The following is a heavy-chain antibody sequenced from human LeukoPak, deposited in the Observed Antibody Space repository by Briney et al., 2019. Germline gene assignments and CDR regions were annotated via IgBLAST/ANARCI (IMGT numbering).Heavy chain of an antibody. CDR1: GGSVSTSDYY. Sequence: SETLSLTCTVSGGSVSTSDYYWGWIRQSPIKGLEWIGDVFYTGKTNYNPSLRGRATISIDTSKNQFSLKLTYVTAADSAVYYCARVFDSWGQGTLVTVSS. CDR2: VFYTGKT. V-gene: IGHV4-39*07. CDR3: ARVFDS. J-gene: IGHJ4*02.